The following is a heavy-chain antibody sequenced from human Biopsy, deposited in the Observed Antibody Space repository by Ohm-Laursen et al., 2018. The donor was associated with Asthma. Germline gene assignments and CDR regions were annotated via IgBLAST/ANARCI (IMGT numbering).Heavy chain of an antibody. CDR2: IYYSGRT. CDR3: ARAVSSSSYWYFDL. CDR1: GDAMSTSGSY. D-gene: IGHD6-6*01. J-gene: IGHJ2*01. Sequence: SQTLSHTCIVSGDAMSTSGSYWGWIRQSPGKGLEWIGSIYYSGRTHYNPSLESRVTISADTSKNHFSLKVTSVTAADTAVYYCARAVSSSSYWYFDLWGRGDLVTVSS. V-gene: IGHV4-39*02.